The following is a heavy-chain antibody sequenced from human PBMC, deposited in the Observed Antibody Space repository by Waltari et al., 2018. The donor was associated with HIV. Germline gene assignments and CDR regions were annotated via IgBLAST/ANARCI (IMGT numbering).Heavy chain of an antibody. J-gene: IGHJ4*02. CDR1: GFTLTNAW. V-gene: IGHV3-15*01. Sequence: EVQLVESGGGLVKPGESLRLSCAASGFTLTNAWMSWVRQAPGKGLEWVGRIKSEDDGGTTDYAAPVKGRFTISRDDSKNALCLQMNSLKTEDTALYYCTSTGGGITDYWGQGTLVTVSS. CDR3: TSTGGGITDY. CDR2: IKSEDDGGTT. D-gene: IGHD2-15*01.